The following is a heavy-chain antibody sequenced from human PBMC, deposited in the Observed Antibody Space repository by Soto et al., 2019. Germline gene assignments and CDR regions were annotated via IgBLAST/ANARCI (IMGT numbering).Heavy chain of an antibody. Sequence: EVQLVESGGDLVQPGGSLRLSCAASGFTFTSYWMTWVRQAPGKGLEWVANIKQDGSEKYSVDSVKGRFTISRDNAKNSLFLQMNSLRAEDTAVYYCALHFATTFDYWGQGTLVTVSS. CDR2: IKQDGSEK. CDR3: ALHFATTFDY. V-gene: IGHV3-7*01. CDR1: GFTFTSYW. J-gene: IGHJ4*02. D-gene: IGHD1-26*01.